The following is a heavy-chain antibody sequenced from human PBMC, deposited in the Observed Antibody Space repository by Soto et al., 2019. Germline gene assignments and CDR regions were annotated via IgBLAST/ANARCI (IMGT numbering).Heavy chain of an antibody. CDR3: ARGFGESNYLTSNGMDV. CDR2: INTYNGNK. CDR1: GYSFTSYG. Sequence: ASVKVSCKASGYSFTSYGITWVRQAPGQGLEWMGWINTYNGNKNYAQKYEGRVTLTTDKSTTTAYMELRSLRFDDTAVYYCARGFGESNYLTSNGMDVWGQGTTVTVSS. D-gene: IGHD4-4*01. V-gene: IGHV1-18*04. J-gene: IGHJ6*02.